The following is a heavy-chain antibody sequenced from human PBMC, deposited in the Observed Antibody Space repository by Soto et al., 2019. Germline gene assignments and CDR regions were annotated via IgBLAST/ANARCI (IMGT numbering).Heavy chain of an antibody. CDR3: ATQEVGGSYVYTFDP. J-gene: IGHJ5*02. V-gene: IGHV4-39*02. Sequence: SETLSLTCTVSGGSISSGGYYWSWIRQHPGKGLEWIGEINHSGSTNYNPSLKSRVTISVDTSKNHFSLKLSSVTAADTAVYYCATQEVGGSYVYTFDPWGQGTLVTVSS. CDR1: GGSISSGGYY. CDR2: INHSGST. D-gene: IGHD1-26*01.